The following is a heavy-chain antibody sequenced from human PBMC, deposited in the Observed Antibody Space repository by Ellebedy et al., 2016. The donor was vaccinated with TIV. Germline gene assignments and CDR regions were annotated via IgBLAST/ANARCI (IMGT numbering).Heavy chain of an antibody. CDR2: VSTNGGTT. D-gene: IGHD3-10*01. J-gene: IGHJ4*02. CDR1: GFTFSSYA. CDR3: ARSYGSGSPDY. V-gene: IGHV3-64*01. Sequence: PGGSLRLSCAASGFTFSSYAMHWVRQGPGKGLEYVSAVSTNGGTTYYANSVKGRFTISRDNSKHTLFLQMGSLRAEDMAVYYCARSYGSGSPDYWGQGTLVTVSS.